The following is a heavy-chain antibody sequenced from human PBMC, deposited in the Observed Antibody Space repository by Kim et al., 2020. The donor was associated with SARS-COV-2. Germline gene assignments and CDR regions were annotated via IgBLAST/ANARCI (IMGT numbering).Heavy chain of an antibody. CDR2: ITDDGYDT. CDR1: GFAFGGYA. D-gene: IGHD6-19*01. J-gene: IGHJ4*02. V-gene: IGHV3-23*01. Sequence: GGSLRLSCGGSGFAFGGYAMSWVRQAPEKGLEWISAITDDGYDTYYADSVKGRFTISRDKSKNTLYLQLNSLRAEDTAVYHCAKGSSSGRPYYFDYWGQG. CDR3: AKGSSSGRPYYFDY.